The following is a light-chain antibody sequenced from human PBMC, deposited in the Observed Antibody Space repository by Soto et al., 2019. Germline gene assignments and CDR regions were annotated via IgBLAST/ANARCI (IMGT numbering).Light chain of an antibody. CDR2: DAS. CDR1: QSVASY. V-gene: IGKV3-11*01. CDR3: QQRSDWPIT. Sequence: EIVLTQSPGTLSLSPGEGATLSCRASQSVASYLAWYQQKPDQAPRLLIYDASTRATGIPARFSGSGSGTDFTLTISSLEPEDFAVYYCQQRSDWPITFGQGTRLEIK. J-gene: IGKJ5*01.